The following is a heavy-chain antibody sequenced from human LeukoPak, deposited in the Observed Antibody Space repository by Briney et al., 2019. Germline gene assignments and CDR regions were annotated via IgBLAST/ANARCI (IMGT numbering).Heavy chain of an antibody. V-gene: IGHV4-59*01. CDR1: GGSFSGYY. D-gene: IGHD3-22*01. J-gene: IGHJ4*02. Sequence: SETLSLTCAVYGGSFSGYYWSWIRQPPGKGLEWIGYIYYTGSTNYNPSLKSRVTISVDTSKNQFSLKLSSVTAADTAMYYCARYDSNGGVFDYWGQGTLVTVSS. CDR3: ARYDSNGGVFDY. CDR2: IYYTGST.